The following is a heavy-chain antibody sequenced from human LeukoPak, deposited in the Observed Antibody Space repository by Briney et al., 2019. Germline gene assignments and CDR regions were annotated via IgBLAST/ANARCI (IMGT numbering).Heavy chain of an antibody. D-gene: IGHD2-15*01. J-gene: IGHJ4*02. Sequence: GGSLRLSCAASGFTFSSYEMNWVHQAPGKGLEWVSYISSSGSTIYYADSVKGRFTISRDNAKNSLYLQMNSLRAEDTAVYYCAREGYCSGGSCYGDLDYWGQGTLVTVSS. V-gene: IGHV3-48*03. CDR3: AREGYCSGGSCYGDLDY. CDR2: ISSSGSTI. CDR1: GFTFSSYE.